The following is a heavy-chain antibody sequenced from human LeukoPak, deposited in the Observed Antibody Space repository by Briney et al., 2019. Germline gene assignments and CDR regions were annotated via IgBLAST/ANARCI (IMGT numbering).Heavy chain of an antibody. CDR3: ARPVVAATTPDTFDI. V-gene: IGHV3-30*04. CDR1: GFTFSSYA. Sequence: GGSLRLSCAASGFTFSSYAMHWVRQAPGKGLEWVAVISYDGSNKYYADSVKGRFTISRDNFKNTLYLQMNSLRAEDTAVYYCARPVVAATTPDTFDIWGQGTMVTVSS. CDR2: ISYDGSNK. D-gene: IGHD2-15*01. J-gene: IGHJ3*02.